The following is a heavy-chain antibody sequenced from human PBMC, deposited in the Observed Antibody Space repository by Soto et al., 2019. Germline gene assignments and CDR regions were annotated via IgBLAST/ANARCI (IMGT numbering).Heavy chain of an antibody. Sequence: GGSLRLSFAAPGFHFSKYSMNWGRPAPGMGLEWVSYISSSSSTIYYADSVKGRFTISRDNAKNSLYLQMNSLRDEDTAVYYCAREGVFWSGYPFDYWGQGTLVTVSS. CDR2: ISSSSSTI. CDR1: GFHFSKYS. CDR3: AREGVFWSGYPFDY. J-gene: IGHJ4*02. V-gene: IGHV3-48*02. D-gene: IGHD3-3*01.